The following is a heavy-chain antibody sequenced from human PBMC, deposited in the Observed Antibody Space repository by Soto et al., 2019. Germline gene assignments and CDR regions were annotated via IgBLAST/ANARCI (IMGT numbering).Heavy chain of an antibody. CDR3: ASEPPDYDFWSGPTLSYGMDV. CDR2: ISSSSST. CDR1: GLNFSSYS. V-gene: IGHV3-21*01. Sequence: VGSLRLSYAASGLNFSSYSMNWVRQAPGKGLEWVSSISSSSSTSYADSVKGRFTISRDNAKNTLYLQMNSLRAEDTAVYYCASEPPDYDFWSGPTLSYGMDVWGQGTTVTVSS. D-gene: IGHD3-3*01. J-gene: IGHJ6*02.